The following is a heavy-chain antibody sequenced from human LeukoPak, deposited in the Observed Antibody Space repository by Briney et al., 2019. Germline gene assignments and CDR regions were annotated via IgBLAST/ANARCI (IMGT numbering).Heavy chain of an antibody. V-gene: IGHV3-49*03. J-gene: IGHJ4*02. Sequence: GGSLRLSCTAFGFTFGDYGLSWFRQAPGKGLEWIGFIRSKKVLGGAIEYAASMKGRFTFSRDDSKSIAYLQMNDLRTDDTAVYYCTRDWWRLGFDYWGQGTLVTVSS. CDR2: IRSKKVLGGAI. D-gene: IGHD2-21*02. CDR1: GFTFGDYG. CDR3: TRDWWRLGFDY.